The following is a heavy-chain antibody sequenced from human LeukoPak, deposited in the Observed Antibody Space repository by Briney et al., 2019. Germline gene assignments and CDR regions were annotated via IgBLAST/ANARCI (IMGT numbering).Heavy chain of an antibody. CDR1: GFTFSTYN. CDR3: ARDVGASAPDAFDI. V-gene: IGHV3-21*01. Sequence: GGSLRLSCAASGFTFSTYNMNWVRQAPGKGLEWVSSISSSSNNIYYADSVKGRFTISRDNAKNSLYLQMNSLRAEDTDVYYCARDVGASAPDAFDIWGQGTMVTVSS. J-gene: IGHJ3*02. CDR2: ISSSSNNI. D-gene: IGHD1-26*01.